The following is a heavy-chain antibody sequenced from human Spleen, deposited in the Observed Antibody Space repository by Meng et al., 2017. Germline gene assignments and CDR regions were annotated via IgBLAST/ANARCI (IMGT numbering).Heavy chain of an antibody. CDR2: INTKTGNS. J-gene: IGHJ4*02. CDR1: GYTFTNYA. V-gene: IGHV7-4-1*02. Sequence: QVQLVQSGFELKKPGASVKVSCKASGYTFTNYAMNWVRQAPGQGLEWMGWINTKTGNSRYAQGFTGRFVFSLDTSVSTAYLQISSLKAEDTAVYYCARGFSSGWYDKDYWGQGTLVTVSS. CDR3: ARGFSSGWYDKDY. D-gene: IGHD6-19*01.